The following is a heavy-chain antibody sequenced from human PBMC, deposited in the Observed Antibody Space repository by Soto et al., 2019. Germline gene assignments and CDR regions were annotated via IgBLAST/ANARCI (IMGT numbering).Heavy chain of an antibody. D-gene: IGHD6-13*01. CDR2: IYHSGST. CDR1: GGSISSYY. Sequence: SETLSLTCTVSGGSISSYYWSWIRQPPGKGLEWIGYIYHSGSTYYNPSLKSRVTISVDRSKNQFSLKLSSVTAADTAVYYCARVIAAAGTLWFDPWGQGTLVTVSS. V-gene: IGHV4-59*12. J-gene: IGHJ5*02. CDR3: ARVIAAAGTLWFDP.